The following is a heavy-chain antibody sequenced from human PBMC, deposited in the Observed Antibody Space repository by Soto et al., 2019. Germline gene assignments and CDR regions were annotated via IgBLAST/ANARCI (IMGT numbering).Heavy chain of an antibody. CDR2: ISGSGGST. D-gene: IGHD2-8*01. Sequence: GGSLRLSCAASGFTFSSYAMSWVRQAPGKGLEWVSAISGSGGSTYYADSVKGRFTISRDNSKNTLYLQMNSLRAEDTAVYNCAKEGYCNNGACYIKGPDNLRQETLVAVSS. J-gene: IGHJ4*01. CDR1: GFTFSSYA. CDR3: AKEGYCNNGACYIKGPDN. V-gene: IGHV3-23*01.